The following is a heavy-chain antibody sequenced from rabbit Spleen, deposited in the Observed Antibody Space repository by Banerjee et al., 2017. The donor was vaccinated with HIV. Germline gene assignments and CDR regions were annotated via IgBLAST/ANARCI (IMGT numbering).Heavy chain of an antibody. D-gene: IGHD1-1*01. Sequence: QSLEESGGDLVKPGASLTLTCTASGFSFSSRYSICWVRQAPGKGLEWIACIDAGSSDNTYYASWAKGRFTISRTSSTTVTLRMTSLTAADTATYFCARDLDDVIGWNFGWWGPGTLVTVS. J-gene: IGHJ4*01. CDR3: ARDLDDVIGWNFGW. CDR1: GFSFSSRYS. CDR2: IDAGSSDNT. V-gene: IGHV1S40*01.